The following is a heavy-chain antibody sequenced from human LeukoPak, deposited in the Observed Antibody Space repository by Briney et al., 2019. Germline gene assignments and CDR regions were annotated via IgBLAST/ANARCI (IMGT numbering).Heavy chain of an antibody. CDR3: AREEEQLARGLDP. CDR2: IYTSGST. CDR1: GGSISTYY. V-gene: IGHV4-4*07. J-gene: IGHJ5*02. D-gene: IGHD6-13*01. Sequence: SETLSPTCTVSGGSISTYYWSWIRQPAGRGLEWIGRIYTSGSTNYNPSLKSRVTMSVDTSKSQFSLKLSSVTAADTAVYYCAREEEQLARGLDPWGQGALVTVSS.